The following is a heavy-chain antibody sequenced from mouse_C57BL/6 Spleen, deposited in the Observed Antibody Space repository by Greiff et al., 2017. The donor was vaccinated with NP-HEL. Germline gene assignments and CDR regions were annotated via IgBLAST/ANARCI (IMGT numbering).Heavy chain of an antibody. CDR2: IDPSDSYT. CDR3: ARITTVVDPYAMDY. V-gene: IGHV1-50*01. CDR1: GYTFTSYW. J-gene: IGHJ4*01. D-gene: IGHD1-1*01. Sequence: VQLQQPGAELVKPGASVKLSCKASGYTFTSYWMQWVKQRPGQGLEWIGEIDPSDSYTNDNQKFKGKATLTVDTSSSTAYMQLSSLTSEDSAVYYCARITTVVDPYAMDYWGQGTSVTVSS.